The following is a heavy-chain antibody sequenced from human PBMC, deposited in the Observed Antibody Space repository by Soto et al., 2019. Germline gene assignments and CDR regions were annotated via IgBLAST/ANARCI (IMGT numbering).Heavy chain of an antibody. CDR3: TTGSVEGV. Sequence: EVQLVESGGGFIYPGGYLRLSCAASGLTISNAWMNWVRQAPGKGLEWVGRIKTKTEGGTNDYAAAVKGRFTVSRDDSKNTWYLQMNSLRTEDTAVYYCTTGSVEGVWGQGTTVTVSS. CDR2: IKTKTEGGTN. D-gene: IGHD2-15*01. J-gene: IGHJ6*02. CDR1: GLTISNAW. V-gene: IGHV3-15*07.